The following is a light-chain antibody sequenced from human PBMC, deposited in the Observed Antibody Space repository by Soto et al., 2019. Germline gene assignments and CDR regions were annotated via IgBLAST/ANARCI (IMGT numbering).Light chain of an antibody. CDR1: QDIYRW. V-gene: IGKV1D-16*01. CDR3: QQYKSYPLT. J-gene: IGKJ4*01. CDR2: AAS. Sequence: DIQMTQSPSSLSASLGDRVTITCRASQDIYRWLAWYQQKPERAPKSLIYAASSLQSGGPLRFSGNGSGTDFSLTISSLQPEDFATYYCQQYKSYPLTFGGGTQVEI.